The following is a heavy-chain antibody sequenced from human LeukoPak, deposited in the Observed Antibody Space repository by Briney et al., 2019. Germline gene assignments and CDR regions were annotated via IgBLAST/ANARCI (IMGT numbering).Heavy chain of an antibody. Sequence: GGSLRLSCAASGFIFSAYEMNWVRQAPGKRLEWVSYISSSGSTIYYADSVKGRFTISRDNAKKSLYLQMNSLRVEDTAVYYCARVYSSGWSYWGQGTLVTVSS. CDR1: GFIFSAYE. D-gene: IGHD6-19*01. CDR2: ISSSGSTI. V-gene: IGHV3-48*03. CDR3: ARVYSSGWSY. J-gene: IGHJ4*02.